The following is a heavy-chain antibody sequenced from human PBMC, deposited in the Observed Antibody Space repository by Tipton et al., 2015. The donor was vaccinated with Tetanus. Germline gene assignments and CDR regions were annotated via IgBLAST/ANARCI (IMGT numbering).Heavy chain of an antibody. CDR3: ARDRSITIFGVVPINYYYGMDV. V-gene: IGHV4-4*07. CDR2: IYTSEST. CDR1: GGSISSYY. J-gene: IGHJ6*02. Sequence: TLSLTCTVSGGSISSYYWSWIRQPAGKGLEWIGRIYTSESTNYNPSLKSRLTMSVDTSKNQFSLKLSSVTAADTAVYYCARDRSITIFGVVPINYYYGMDVWGQGTTVTVSS. D-gene: IGHD3-3*01.